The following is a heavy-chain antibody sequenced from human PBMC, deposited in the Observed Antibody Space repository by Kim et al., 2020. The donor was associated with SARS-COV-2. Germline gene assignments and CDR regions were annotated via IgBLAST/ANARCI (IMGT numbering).Heavy chain of an antibody. J-gene: IGHJ5*02. CDR1: GGSFSGYY. D-gene: IGHD6-13*01. V-gene: IGHV4-34*01. Sequence: SETLSLTCAVYGGSFSGYYWSWIRQPPGKGLEWIGEINHSGSTNYNPSLKSRVTISVDTSKNQFSLKLSSVTAADTAVYYCAREGSWYRNPQIRVNWFDPWGQGTLVTVSS. CDR2: INHSGST. CDR3: AREGSWYRNPQIRVNWFDP.